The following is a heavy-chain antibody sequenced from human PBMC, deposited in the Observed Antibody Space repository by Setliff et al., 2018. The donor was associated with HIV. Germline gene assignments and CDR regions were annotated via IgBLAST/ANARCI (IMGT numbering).Heavy chain of an antibody. J-gene: IGHJ6*03. CDR2: IYTSGST. V-gene: IGHV4-61*02. CDR3: ARHRDPPGTSWIYYYYYMDL. D-gene: IGHD6-13*01. Sequence: PSETLSLTCNVSGGSISSGSYYWSWIRQPAGKGLEWIGRIYTSGSTNYNPSLKSRVTISVAMSKNQFSLKLSSVTAADTAVYYCARHRDPPGTSWIYYYYYMDLWGEGTTVTVSS. CDR1: GGSISSGSYY.